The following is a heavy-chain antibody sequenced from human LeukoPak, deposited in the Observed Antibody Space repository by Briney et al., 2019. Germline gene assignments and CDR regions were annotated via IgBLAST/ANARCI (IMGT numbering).Heavy chain of an antibody. CDR3: AKDFRIGYSAHFDY. V-gene: IGHV3-23*01. J-gene: IGHJ4*02. CDR2: IYENGGTT. D-gene: IGHD2-21*01. CDR1: GFTFRSHA. Sequence: GGSLRLSCVGSGFTFRSHAMSWVRQAPEKGLEFVSGIYENGGTTYYADSVKGRFSISRDNSKNTLYLQMDSLRGEGTAVYYCAKDFRIGYSAHFDYWGQGALVTVSS.